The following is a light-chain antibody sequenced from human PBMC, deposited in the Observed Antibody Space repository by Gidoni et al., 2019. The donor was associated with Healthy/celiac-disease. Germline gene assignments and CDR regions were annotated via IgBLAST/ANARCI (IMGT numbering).Light chain of an antibody. CDR2: DDS. CDR1: NMVSKS. CDR3: QVWDSSSDHHVV. Sequence: SYLLTQPPSVPVAPGQTASITGGGNNMVSKSVHWYQQKPGQAPVLVVYDDSDRPSGIPERFSGSNSGNTATLTISRVEAGDEADYYCQVWDSSSDHHVVFGGGTKLTVL. J-gene: IGLJ2*01. V-gene: IGLV3-21*02.